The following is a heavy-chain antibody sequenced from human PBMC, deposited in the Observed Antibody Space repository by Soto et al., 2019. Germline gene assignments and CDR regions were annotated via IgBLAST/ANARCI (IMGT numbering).Heavy chain of an antibody. V-gene: IGHV3-48*01. Sequence: TASGFTFSSYSMNWVRQAPGKGLEWVSYISSSSSTIYYADSVKGRFTISRDNAKNSLYLQLTSLRAEDTAVYYCARDLNYGLFDYWGQGTLVTVSS. CDR1: GFTFSSYS. CDR3: ARDLNYGLFDY. D-gene: IGHD4-17*01. CDR2: ISSSSSTI. J-gene: IGHJ4*02.